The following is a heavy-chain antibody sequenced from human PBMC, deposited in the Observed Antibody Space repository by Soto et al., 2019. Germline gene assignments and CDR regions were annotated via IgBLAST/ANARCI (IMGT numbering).Heavy chain of an antibody. V-gene: IGHV3-15*01. CDR3: TTGYDFWSGQPDAFDI. D-gene: IGHD3-3*01. CDR2: IKSKTDGGTT. Sequence: PGGSLRLSCAASGFTFSPYAMTWVRQAPGKGLEWVGRIKSKTDGGTTDYAAPVKGRFTISRDDSKNTLYLQMNSLKTEDTAVYYCTTGYDFWSGQPDAFDIWGQGTMVTVSS. CDR1: GFTFSPYA. J-gene: IGHJ3*02.